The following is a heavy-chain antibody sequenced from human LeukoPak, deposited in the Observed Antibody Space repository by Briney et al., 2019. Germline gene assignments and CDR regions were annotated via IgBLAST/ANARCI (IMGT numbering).Heavy chain of an antibody. D-gene: IGHD4-17*01. CDR1: GGSISSYY. CDR2: LHTSGST. Sequence: SETLSLTCTVSGGSISSYYWSWIRQPAGKGLEWIGRLHTSGSTHYNPSLKSRVTMSVDTSKNQFSLKLSSVTAADTAVYYCARDFGYGDYFFDDWGQGTLVTVSS. V-gene: IGHV4-4*07. CDR3: ARDFGYGDYFFDD. J-gene: IGHJ4*02.